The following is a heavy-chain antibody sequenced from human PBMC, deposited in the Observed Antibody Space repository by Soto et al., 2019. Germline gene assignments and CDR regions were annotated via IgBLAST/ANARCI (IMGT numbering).Heavy chain of an antibody. CDR1: GFTVSSNY. CDR3: ARASRYYYDSSGSGYGMDV. J-gene: IGHJ6*02. Sequence: PGGSLRLSCAASGFTVSSNYMSWVRQAPGKGLEWVSVIYSGGSTYYADSVKGRFTISRDNSKNTLYLQMNSLRAEDTAVYYCARASRYYYDSSGSGYGMDVWGQGTTVTVSS. CDR2: IYSGGST. D-gene: IGHD3-22*01. V-gene: IGHV3-53*01.